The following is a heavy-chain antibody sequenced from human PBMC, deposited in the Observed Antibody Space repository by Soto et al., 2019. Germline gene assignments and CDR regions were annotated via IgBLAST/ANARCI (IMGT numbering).Heavy chain of an antibody. Sequence: QVQLVQSGAEVKKPRASVKVSCKASGYTFTGYYMHWVRQAPGQGLEWMGWINPNSGGTNYAQKFQGWVTMTRDTSISTAYMELSRLRSDDTAVYYCARDLIAVAGNFDYWGQGTLVTVSS. CDR3: ARDLIAVAGNFDY. CDR1: GYTFTGYY. CDR2: INPNSGGT. J-gene: IGHJ4*02. V-gene: IGHV1-2*04. D-gene: IGHD6-19*01.